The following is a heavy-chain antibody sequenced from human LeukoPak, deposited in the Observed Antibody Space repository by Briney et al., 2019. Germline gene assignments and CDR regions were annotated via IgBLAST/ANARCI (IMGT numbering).Heavy chain of an antibody. CDR2: ISSTSAYI. CDR3: ARAPSPYYYDSSAYYSDY. Sequence: GGSLRLSCAGSGFALKSYSLSWVRQAPGKGLEWVSSISSTSAYIYYADSVKGRFTISRDNVDNVVYLQMNSLGAEDTAVYYCARAPSPYYYDSSAYYSDYWGQGTLVTVSS. CDR1: GFALKSYS. D-gene: IGHD3-22*01. V-gene: IGHV3-21*04. J-gene: IGHJ4*02.